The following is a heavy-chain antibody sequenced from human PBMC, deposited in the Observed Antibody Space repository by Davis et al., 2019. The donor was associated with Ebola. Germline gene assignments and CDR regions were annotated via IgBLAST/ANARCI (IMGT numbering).Heavy chain of an antibody. J-gene: IGHJ6*03. CDR2: INPSAGYT. CDR1: GYTFSNYY. D-gene: IGHD3-16*01. Sequence: ASVKVSCKAFGYTFSNYYIHWVRQAPGQGLEWMGVINPSAGYTNYAQKLQGRVTMTGDTSTSTVSMELSSLRSEDTAVYYCARGLKGGSLVTPHYFYYMDVWGKGTTVTVSS. V-gene: IGHV1-46*01. CDR3: ARGLKGGSLVTPHYFYYMDV.